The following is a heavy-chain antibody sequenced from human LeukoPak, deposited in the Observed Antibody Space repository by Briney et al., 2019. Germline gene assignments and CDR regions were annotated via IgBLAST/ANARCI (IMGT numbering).Heavy chain of an antibody. Sequence: PGGSLRLSCAASGFTFSSYSMNWVRQAPGKGLEWVSSISSSSSYIYYADSVKGRFTISRDNAKNSLYLQMNSPRAEDTAVYYCARQTIVATIGTDAFDIWGQGTMVTVSS. J-gene: IGHJ3*02. D-gene: IGHD5-12*01. CDR3: ARQTIVATIGTDAFDI. CDR2: ISSSSSYI. V-gene: IGHV3-21*01. CDR1: GFTFSSYS.